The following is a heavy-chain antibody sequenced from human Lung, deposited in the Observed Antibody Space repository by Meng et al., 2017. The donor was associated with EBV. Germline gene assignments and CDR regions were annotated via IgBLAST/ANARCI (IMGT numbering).Heavy chain of an antibody. V-gene: IGHV4-31*01. CDR1: GGAISSGGHY. CDR2: IYYSGST. J-gene: IGHJ4*02. Sequence: QVQLQGSGQGLVKPSPTLSPPCMVSGGAISSGGHYWGWIRQHPGKGLEWIGYIYYSGSTYYNPSLKSLVSISVDTSNNQFSLKLSSVTAADTAVYYCARAVDTGYFDYWGQGTLVTVSS. D-gene: IGHD5-18*01. CDR3: ARAVDTGYFDY.